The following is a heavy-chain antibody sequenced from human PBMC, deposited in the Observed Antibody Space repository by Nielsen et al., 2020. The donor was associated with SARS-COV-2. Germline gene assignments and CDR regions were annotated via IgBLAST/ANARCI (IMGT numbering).Heavy chain of an antibody. CDR1: GYRFSSSG. CDR2: ISTYNGNT. CDR3: AREPCTNGVCYHGMDV. Sequence: ASVKVSCKTSGYRFSSSGIGWVRQAPGQGLEWMGYISTYNGNTKYAQKVQGRVTMTTDTSTSTAYMELTSLRSDDTAVYYCAREPCTNGVCYHGMDVWGQGTTVTVSS. V-gene: IGHV1-18*01. J-gene: IGHJ6*02. D-gene: IGHD2-8*01.